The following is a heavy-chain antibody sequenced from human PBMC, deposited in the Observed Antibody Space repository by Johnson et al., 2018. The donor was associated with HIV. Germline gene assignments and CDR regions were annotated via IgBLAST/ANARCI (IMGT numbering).Heavy chain of an antibody. V-gene: IGHV3-9*01. J-gene: IGHJ3*02. CDR1: GFTFDDYA. D-gene: IGHD2-15*01. Sequence: VQLVESGGGLVQPGRSLRLSCAASGFTFDDYAMHWVRQAPGKGLEWVSGISWNSGSIGYADSVKGRFTISSDNAKNSLYLQMNSLRAEDTALYYCAKDKPGLHQGAFDIWGQGTMVTVSS. CDR2: ISWNSGSI. CDR3: AKDKPGLHQGAFDI.